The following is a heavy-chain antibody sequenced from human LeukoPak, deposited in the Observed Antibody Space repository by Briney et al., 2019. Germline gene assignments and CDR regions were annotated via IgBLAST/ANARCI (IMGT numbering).Heavy chain of an antibody. Sequence: ASVKVSCKASGYTFTSYDINWVRQATGQGLEWMGWMNPNSGNTGYAQKFQGRVTMTRNTSISTAYMELRSLRSEDTAVYYCARRYCSGGSFFRRKHYFDYWGQGTLVTVSS. CDR3: ARRYCSGGSFFRRKHYFDY. J-gene: IGHJ4*02. CDR1: GYTFTSYD. D-gene: IGHD2-15*01. CDR2: MNPNSGNT. V-gene: IGHV1-8*01.